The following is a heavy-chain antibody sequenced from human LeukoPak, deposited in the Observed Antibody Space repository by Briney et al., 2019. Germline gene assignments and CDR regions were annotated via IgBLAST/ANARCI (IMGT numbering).Heavy chain of an antibody. CDR2: ISGSGGFT. CDR3: AKGYCSSTSCYFHYYGMDV. CDR1: GFPFSTDW. Sequence: XGSLRLSCAASGFPFSTDWMSWVRQAPGKGLEWVSAISGSGGFTYYADSVKGRFTISRDNSNNTLYLQMNSLRAEDTAVYYCAKGYCSSTSCYFHYYGMDVWGQGTTVTVSS. J-gene: IGHJ6*02. D-gene: IGHD2-2*01. V-gene: IGHV3-23*01.